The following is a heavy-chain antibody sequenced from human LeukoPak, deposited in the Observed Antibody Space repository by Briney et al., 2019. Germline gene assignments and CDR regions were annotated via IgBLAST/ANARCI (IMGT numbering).Heavy chain of an antibody. CDR1: GFTFTAHS. Sequence: GGSLRLSCAISGFTFTAHSMNWVRQAPGKGLEWVSFISSDSTYKYYGDSVKGRFTISRDNANVYLQMNSLRAEDTATYHCAREYDSKGRFDNWGQGTLVIASS. CDR3: AREYDSKGRFDN. V-gene: IGHV3-21*01. D-gene: IGHD3-22*01. CDR2: ISSDSTYK. J-gene: IGHJ4*02.